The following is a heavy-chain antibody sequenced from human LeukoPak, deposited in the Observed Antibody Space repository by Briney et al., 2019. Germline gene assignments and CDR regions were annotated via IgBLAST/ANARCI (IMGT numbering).Heavy chain of an antibody. V-gene: IGHV3-23*01. CDR1: GFTFSSYA. J-gene: IGHJ4*02. CDR3: AKARGYYYDSSGYYTLDSFDY. Sequence: PGGSLRLSCAASGFTFSSYAMSWARQAPGKGLEWVSAISGSGGSTYYADSVKGRFTISRDNSKNTLYLQMNSLRAEDTAVYYCAKARGYYYDSSGYYTLDSFDYWGQGTLVTVSS. CDR2: ISGSGGST. D-gene: IGHD3-22*01.